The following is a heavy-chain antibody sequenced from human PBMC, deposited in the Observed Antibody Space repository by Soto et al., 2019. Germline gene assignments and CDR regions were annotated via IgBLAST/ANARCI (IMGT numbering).Heavy chain of an antibody. D-gene: IGHD3-22*01. Sequence: VQLLESGGGLVQPGGSLRLSCAASGFTFSTYAMTWVRQAPGKGLDWVSGISGSGASTYYADSVKGRFTLSRDNSKNTLHLQMNSLRAEDTAVYFCAKGWDDSSFGALDYWGQGTLVTVSS. CDR1: GFTFSTYA. CDR2: ISGSGAST. CDR3: AKGWDDSSFGALDY. V-gene: IGHV3-23*01. J-gene: IGHJ4*02.